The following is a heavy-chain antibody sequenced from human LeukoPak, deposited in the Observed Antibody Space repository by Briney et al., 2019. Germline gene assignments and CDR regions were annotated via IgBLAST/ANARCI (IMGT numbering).Heavy chain of an antibody. CDR2: IYYTGRT. V-gene: IGHV4-59*08. J-gene: IGHJ4*02. Sequence: PSQTLSLTYTVSVDSISRYYWSWIPQPPGRGLELIGDIYYTGRTNYNPSLKRRVTISVDTSKNQSSLKLSSVTAADTAVYYCARRGYSSGWYYFDYWGQGTLVTVSS. CDR3: ARRGYSSGWYYFDY. D-gene: IGHD6-13*01. CDR1: VDSISRYY.